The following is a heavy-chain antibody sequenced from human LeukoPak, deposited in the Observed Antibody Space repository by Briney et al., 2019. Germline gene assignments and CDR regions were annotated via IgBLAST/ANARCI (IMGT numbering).Heavy chain of an antibody. CDR3: ASSKSGSYLNYFDY. J-gene: IGHJ4*02. D-gene: IGHD1-26*01. V-gene: IGHV1-69*01. Sequence: SVKVSCKASGGTFSSYAISWVRQAPGQGLEWMGGIIPIFGTANYEQKFQGRVTITADESTSTAYMELSSLRSEDTAVYYCASSKSGSYLNYFDYWGQGTLVTVSS. CDR1: GGTFSSYA. CDR2: IIPIFGTA.